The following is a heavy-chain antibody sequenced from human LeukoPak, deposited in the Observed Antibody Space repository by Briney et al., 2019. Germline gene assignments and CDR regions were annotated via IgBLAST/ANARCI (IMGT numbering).Heavy chain of an antibody. CDR1: GGPFSGIY. D-gene: IGHD1-26*01. CDR2: INHGGST. V-gene: IGHV4-34*01. J-gene: IGHJ4*02. CDR3: ASTQIVGTTLSNY. Sequence: SETLSVTCAVYGGPFSGIYWSWSRQPPGKGLEWIGAINHGGSTNYNPSLKSRVTISVDTSKNQFSLKLNSVTAADTAVYYCASTQIVGTTLSNYWGQGTLVTVSS.